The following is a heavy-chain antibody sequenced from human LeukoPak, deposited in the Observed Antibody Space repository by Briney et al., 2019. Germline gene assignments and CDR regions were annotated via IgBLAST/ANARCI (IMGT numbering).Heavy chain of an antibody. Sequence: SETLSLTCTVSGGSSSTSNYYWGWIRQPPGKGLEWIGNIFYSGSTYYSPSLKSRVTISVDTSKNQFSLKLSSVTAADTAVYYCARVGGDYYYDSSGYFDYWGQGTLVTVSS. CDR2: IFYSGST. CDR3: ARVGGDYYYDSSGYFDY. J-gene: IGHJ4*02. D-gene: IGHD3-22*01. V-gene: IGHV4-39*07. CDR1: GGSSSTSNYY.